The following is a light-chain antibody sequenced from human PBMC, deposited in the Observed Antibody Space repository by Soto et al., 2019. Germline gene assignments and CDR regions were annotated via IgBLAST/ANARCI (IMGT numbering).Light chain of an antibody. CDR1: QSVSSSY. CDR3: QQYGSSPIT. J-gene: IGKJ5*01. CDR2: GAS. V-gene: IGKV3-20*01. Sequence: EILFTQSPATLSLSPGXRATLSCRASQSVSSSYLAWYQQKPGQAPRLLIYGASSRATGIPDRFSGSGSGTDFTLTISRREPADFAVYYCQQYGSSPITFGQGTRLEI.